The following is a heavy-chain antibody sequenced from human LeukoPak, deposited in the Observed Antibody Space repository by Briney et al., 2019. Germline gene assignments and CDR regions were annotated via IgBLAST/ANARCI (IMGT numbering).Heavy chain of an antibody. CDR1: GFTFSIYH. Sequence: GGSLRLSCTASGFTFSIYHMNWVRQAPGKGLEWVSYISSSSSSIYYADSVKGRFTISRDNSKNTLYLQVNSLRAEDTAVYYCAKVGLEYYFDYWGQGTLVTVSS. D-gene: IGHD4-11*01. V-gene: IGHV3-48*01. J-gene: IGHJ4*02. CDR3: AKVGLEYYFDY. CDR2: ISSSSSSI.